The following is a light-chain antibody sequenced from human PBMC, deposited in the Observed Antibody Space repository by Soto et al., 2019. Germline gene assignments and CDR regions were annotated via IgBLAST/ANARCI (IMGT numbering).Light chain of an antibody. V-gene: IGKV1D-13*01. CDR1: RGISSA. CDR3: QQFHDYPIT. J-gene: IGKJ5*01. Sequence: AIQLTQSPSSLSASVGDRVTITCRASRGISSALAWYQQKPGKAPNLLIYGASSLESGVPSRFSGSGSGTDFTLTLSSLQPEDFAIYYCQQFHDYPITFGQGTRLEIK. CDR2: GAS.